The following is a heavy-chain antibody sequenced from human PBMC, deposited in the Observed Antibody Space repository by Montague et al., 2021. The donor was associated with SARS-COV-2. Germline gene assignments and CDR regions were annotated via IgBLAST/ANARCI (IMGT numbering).Heavy chain of an antibody. V-gene: IGHV4-59*12. Sequence: SETLSLTCSVSGGTISAYYWTWTRQSQSKGLERIGFISFSGSTNYSPSPKSRVTISVDTSTKQVSLKLRYATAADTAVYHCARDAPAAYVYDNSGLRHWGQGTLVTVAS. D-gene: IGHD3-22*01. CDR2: ISFSGST. J-gene: IGHJ4*02. CDR1: GGTISAYY. CDR3: ARDAPAAYVYDNSGLRH.